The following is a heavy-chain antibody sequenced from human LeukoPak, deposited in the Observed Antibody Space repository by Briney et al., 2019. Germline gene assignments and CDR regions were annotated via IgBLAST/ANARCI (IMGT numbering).Heavy chain of an antibody. V-gene: IGHV3-23*01. Sequence: GGPLRLSCAAPGLTFGGYVMSWVGQAPGRGLEGVSGIRGSGGTTYYADSVKGRFTISRDNSKNTLYLQMNSLRAEDTAVYYCAKQYKSYSYYYYMDVRGKGTTVTVSS. CDR2: IRGSGGTT. J-gene: IGHJ6*03. CDR3: AKQYKSYSYYYYMDV. CDR1: GLTFGGYV. D-gene: IGHD1-1*01.